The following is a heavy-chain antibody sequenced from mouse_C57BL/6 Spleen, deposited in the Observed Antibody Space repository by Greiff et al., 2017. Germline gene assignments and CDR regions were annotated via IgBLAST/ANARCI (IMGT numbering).Heavy chain of an antibody. CDR1: GFSLTSYG. V-gene: IGHV2-2*01. CDR2: IWRGGST. CDR3: ARNLGYYYAMDY. J-gene: IGHJ4*01. Sequence: QVQLKQSGPGLVQPSQSLSITCTVSGFSLTSYGVHWVRQSPGKGLEWLGVIWRGGSTDYNAAFISRLGISKDNAKSQVFFKMNSLQADDTAIYYCARNLGYYYAMDYWGQGTSVTVAS. D-gene: IGHD3-1*01.